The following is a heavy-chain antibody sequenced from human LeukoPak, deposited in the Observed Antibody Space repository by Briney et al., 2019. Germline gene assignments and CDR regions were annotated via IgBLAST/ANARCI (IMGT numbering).Heavy chain of an antibody. CDR3: ARRTVFDI. D-gene: IGHD3/OR15-3a*01. J-gene: IGHJ3*02. CDR1: GGSITPYY. V-gene: IGHV4-59*05. CDR2: IYYTGSS. Sequence: LETLSLTCTVSGGSITPYYWSWIRQPPGKGLEWIGYIYYTGSSNYTGSSNYNPSLKSRVTMSVDTSKNQFSLKLSSVTAADTAVYYCARRTVFDIWGQGTMVTVSS.